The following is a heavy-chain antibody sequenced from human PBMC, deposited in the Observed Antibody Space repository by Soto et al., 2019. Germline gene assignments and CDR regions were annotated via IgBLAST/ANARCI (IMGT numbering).Heavy chain of an antibody. CDR2: IYYSGST. Sequence: SETLSLTCTVSGGSISSYYWSWIRQPPGKGLEWIGYIYYSGSTNYNPSLKSRVTISVDTSKNQFSLKLSSVTAADTAVYYCARLWGKGYCSGGSCHKIPVDYWGQGTLVTVSS. V-gene: IGHV4-59*08. D-gene: IGHD2-15*01. J-gene: IGHJ4*02. CDR3: ARLWGKGYCSGGSCHKIPVDY. CDR1: GGSISSYY.